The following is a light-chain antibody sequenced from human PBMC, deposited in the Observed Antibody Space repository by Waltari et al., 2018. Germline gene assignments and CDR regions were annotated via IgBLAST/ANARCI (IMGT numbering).Light chain of an antibody. CDR1: SSDVGGYKH. V-gene: IGLV2-11*01. CDR3: CSFAGSYTWV. J-gene: IGLJ3*02. CDR2: DVT. Sequence: QSALTQPRSVSGSPGQSVTISCPGTSSDVGGYKHVSWYQQHPGKTPKLIFYDVTERPSGIPDLLSGSKSGNTAALTISGRQPEDEADYYCCSFAGSYTWVFGGGTKVTVL.